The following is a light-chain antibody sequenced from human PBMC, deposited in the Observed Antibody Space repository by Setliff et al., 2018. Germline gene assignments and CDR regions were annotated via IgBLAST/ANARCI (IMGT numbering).Light chain of an antibody. CDR3: QQYGTSTGT. J-gene: IGKJ1*01. V-gene: IGKV3-20*01. CDR2: AAS. Sequence: ELVLTQSPGTLSLSPGERATLSCRASQSVSSSQLAWYQQKPGQAPRLLIYAASSRATGIPDRFSGSGSGTDFTLTIIALEPEDFAVYYCQQYGTSTGTFGQGTKVDIK. CDR1: QSVSSSQ.